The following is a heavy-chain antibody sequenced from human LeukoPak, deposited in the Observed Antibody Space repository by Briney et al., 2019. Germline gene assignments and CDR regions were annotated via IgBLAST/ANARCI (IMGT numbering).Heavy chain of an antibody. CDR2: IWNDGSKI. D-gene: IGHD6-19*01. CDR1: GFSFSIHA. J-gene: IGHJ5*02. Sequence: AGGSLRLSCAASGFSFSIHAIHWVRQAPGKGLKWVAVIWNDGSKIYYADSVKGRFTISRDNSNNMAYLQMNSLRAEDTAVYYCTKGPYSSGWYDHWGQGTLVTVSS. CDR3: TKGPYSSGWYDH. V-gene: IGHV3-33*06.